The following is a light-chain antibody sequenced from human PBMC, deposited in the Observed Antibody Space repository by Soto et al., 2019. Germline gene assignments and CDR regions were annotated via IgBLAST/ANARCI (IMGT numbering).Light chain of an antibody. J-gene: IGLJ1*01. CDR1: NIGSKS. CDR3: QVSDRSNEQGV. Sequence: SYELTQPPSVSVAPGQTARISCGGNNIGSKSVNWYQQKPGQAPVVVVYDDTDRPSGIPERFSGSNSGHTAILTISGVDAGDEADYYCQVSDRSNEQGVFGAGTKVTVL. CDR2: DDT. V-gene: IGLV3-21*02.